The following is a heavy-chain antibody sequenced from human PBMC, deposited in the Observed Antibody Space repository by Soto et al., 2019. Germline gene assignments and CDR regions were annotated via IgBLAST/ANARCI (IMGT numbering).Heavy chain of an antibody. V-gene: IGHV4-59*01. CDR3: ARAHAPTLPFDS. J-gene: IGHJ4*01. Sequence: SETLSLTCSVSGGSIRSVYWSWIRQSPGKRLEWIGFIFHSGNAKYNPSLKSRVTMSIDTSRNQISLSLDSVTAADTAIYFCARAHAPTLPFDSWGQGTLVTVSS. CDR1: GGSIRSVY. CDR2: IFHSGNA. D-gene: IGHD2-15*01.